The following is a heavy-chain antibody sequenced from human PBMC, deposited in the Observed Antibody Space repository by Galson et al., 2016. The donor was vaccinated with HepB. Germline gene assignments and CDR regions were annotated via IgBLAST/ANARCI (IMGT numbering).Heavy chain of an antibody. V-gene: IGHV3-30*03. D-gene: IGHD1-7*01. Sequence: SLRLSCAASGFTFSSYGMRWVRQAPGKGLEWVAVILYDGSDKKYAESVKGRFTISRDNSKNTLYLQMNSLRAEDTGIYYCARIWYNWKYEDYYYGMDVWGQGTTVTVSS. CDR1: GFTFSSYG. J-gene: IGHJ6*02. CDR2: ILYDGSDK. CDR3: ARIWYNWKYEDYYYGMDV.